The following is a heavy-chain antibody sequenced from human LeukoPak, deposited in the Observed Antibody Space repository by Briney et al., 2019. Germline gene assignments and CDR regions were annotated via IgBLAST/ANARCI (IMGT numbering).Heavy chain of an antibody. CDR1: GFTFSNYG. Sequence: GRSLTLSCATSGFTFSNYGMHWGRQAPGKGLEWVAVISSDETNIRYGDSVRGRFTVSRDNAKNTVYLQMNSLGADDTAVYYCAKDPYRVVFATGNYLDPWGQGTLVTVSS. CDR3: AKDPYRVVFATGNYLDP. V-gene: IGHV3-30*18. CDR2: ISSDETNI. D-gene: IGHD2-15*01. J-gene: IGHJ5*02.